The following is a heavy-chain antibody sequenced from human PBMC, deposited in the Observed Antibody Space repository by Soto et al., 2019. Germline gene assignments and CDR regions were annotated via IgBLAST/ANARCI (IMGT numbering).Heavy chain of an antibody. J-gene: IGHJ4*02. CDR3: ASRDSPLDY. CDR1: GYTFASYG. V-gene: IGHV1-18*01. Sequence: HVQLVQSGAEVKKPGASVKVSCKASGYTFASYGITWVRQAPGQGLEWMGWISAYNGNTNYAQKLQGRVTMTTDTPTSTAYMGLRALRSDAPALYSCASRDSPLDYGGQGTLVTVSS. CDR2: ISAYNGNT. D-gene: IGHD2-21*02.